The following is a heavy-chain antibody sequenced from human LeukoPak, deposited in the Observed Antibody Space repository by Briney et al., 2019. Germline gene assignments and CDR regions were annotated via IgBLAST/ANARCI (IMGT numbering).Heavy chain of an antibody. CDR2: ISGSGGST. Sequence: GGCLRLSCAASGFTFCSYAMSWVRQAPGKGLEWVSAISGSGGSTYYADSVKGRFTISRDNSKNTLYLQMNSLRAEDTAVYYCAKSIAAAGFFDYWGQGTLVTVSS. CDR3: AKSIAAAGFFDY. V-gene: IGHV3-23*01. CDR1: GFTFCSYA. D-gene: IGHD6-13*01. J-gene: IGHJ4*02.